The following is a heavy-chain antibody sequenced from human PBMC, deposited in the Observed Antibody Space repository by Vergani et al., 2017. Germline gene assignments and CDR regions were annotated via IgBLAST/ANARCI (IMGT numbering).Heavy chain of an antibody. CDR3: AKESSSSDWFDP. D-gene: IGHD6-6*01. V-gene: IGHV3-23*04. CDR1: GFIFSDYN. J-gene: IGHJ5*02. CDR2: ISGSGGST. Sequence: EVQLVESGGGLVQPGGSLRLSCVASGFIFSDYNMNWVRQAPGKGLEWISHISGSGGSTYYADSVKGRFTISRDNSKNTLYLQMNSLRAEDTAVYYCAKESSSSDWFDPWGQGTLVTVSS.